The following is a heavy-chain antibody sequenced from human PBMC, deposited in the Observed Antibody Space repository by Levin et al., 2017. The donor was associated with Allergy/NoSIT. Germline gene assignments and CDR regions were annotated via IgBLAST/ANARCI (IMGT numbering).Heavy chain of an antibody. CDR3: ARSTKLDILAGYYYYALDV. CDR1: GGSISSRSYY. CDR2: IYYSGST. J-gene: IGHJ6*02. V-gene: IGHV4-39*01. D-gene: IGHD3-9*01. Sequence: SQTLSLTCTVSGGSISSRSYYWGWIRQPPGKGLEWIGNIYYSGSTYYNPSLKSRVTISVDTSKNQFSLKLSSVTAADTTVYYCARSTKLDILAGYYYYALDVWGQGTTVTVSS.